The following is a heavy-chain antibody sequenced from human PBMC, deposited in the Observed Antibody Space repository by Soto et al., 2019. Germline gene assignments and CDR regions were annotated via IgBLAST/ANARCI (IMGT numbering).Heavy chain of an antibody. Sequence: ASVKVSCKASGYTFTAYSMHWVRQAPGQGLEWMGWINPKSGDTNYAQKFQGRVSMTRDTSITTAYMEVSRLKSDDTAVYYCARGSPRMGALPTYWGQGTLVTVSS. CDR1: GYTFTAYS. J-gene: IGHJ4*02. CDR2: INPKSGDT. V-gene: IGHV1-2*02. CDR3: ARGSPRMGALPTY. D-gene: IGHD1-26*01.